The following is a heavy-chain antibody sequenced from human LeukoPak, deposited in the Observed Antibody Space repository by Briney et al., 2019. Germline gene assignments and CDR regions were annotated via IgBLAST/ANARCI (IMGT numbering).Heavy chain of an antibody. J-gene: IGHJ4*02. CDR1: GFTFSSYG. Sequence: GGSLRLSCAASGFTFSSYGMHWVRQAPGKGLEWVAVISYDGSNKYYADSVKGRFTISRDNSKNTLYLQTNSLRAEDTAVYYCAKDRERVLWFGELLFYFDYWGQGTLVTVSS. D-gene: IGHD3-10*01. V-gene: IGHV3-30*18. CDR2: ISYDGSNK. CDR3: AKDRERVLWFGELLFYFDY.